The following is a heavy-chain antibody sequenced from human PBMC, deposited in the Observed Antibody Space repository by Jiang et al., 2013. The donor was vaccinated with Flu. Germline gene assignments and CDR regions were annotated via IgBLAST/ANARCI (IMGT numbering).Heavy chain of an antibody. V-gene: IGHV1-46*01. CDR1: GYSFTSSK. CDR3: AKDCGLAGDRDY. D-gene: IGHD3/OR15-3a*01. CDR2: INPSGGRT. J-gene: IGHJ4*02. Sequence: SVKVSCKASGYSFTSSKIHWLRQAPGQGPEWMGIINPSGGRTTYAQKFQGRVTMTADTSTSTVYMELSSLRSEDTAVYYCAKDCGLAGDRDYWGQGTLVTVSS.